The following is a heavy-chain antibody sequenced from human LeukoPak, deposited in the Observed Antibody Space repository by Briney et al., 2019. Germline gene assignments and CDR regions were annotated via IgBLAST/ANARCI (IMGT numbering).Heavy chain of an antibody. CDR2: INSAGGDI. CDR3: VGDYYGSGSHDY. CDR1: GFTFSSLW. Sequence: GSLRLSCAASGFTFSSLWMHWVRQAPGKGLVWVSRINSAGGDITYADSVKGRFTISRDNAKNTLYLQMNSLRAEDTAVYYCVGDYYGSGSHDYWGQGTLVTVSS. D-gene: IGHD3-10*01. J-gene: IGHJ4*02. V-gene: IGHV3-74*01.